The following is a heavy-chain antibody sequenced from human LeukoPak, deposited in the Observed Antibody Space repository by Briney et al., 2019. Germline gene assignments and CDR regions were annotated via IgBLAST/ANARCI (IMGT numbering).Heavy chain of an antibody. D-gene: IGHD6-19*01. V-gene: IGHV5-51*01. J-gene: IGHJ4*02. CDR1: GYSFTSYW. Sequence: GESLKISCKGSGYSFTSYWIGWVRQMPGKGLEWMGIIYPGDSDTRYSPSFQGQVTISADKSISTAYLQWSSLKASDTAMYYCAAVLDPSTPYSSGWGSYWGQGTLVTVSS. CDR2: IYPGDSDT. CDR3: AAVLDPSTPYSSGWGSY.